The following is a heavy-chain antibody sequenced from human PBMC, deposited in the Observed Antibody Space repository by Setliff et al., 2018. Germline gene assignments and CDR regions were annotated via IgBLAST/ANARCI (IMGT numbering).Heavy chain of an antibody. CDR3: ARGRDFWSGYLVY. Sequence: ASVKVSCKTSGYAFTDNYIHWVRQAPGQGLEWMGWINPKTGGTNLAQKFQGWVSMTRDTSISTAYMELSRLRSDDTAVYYCARGRDFWSGYLVYWGQGTLVTVS. CDR2: INPKTGGT. V-gene: IGHV1-2*04. D-gene: IGHD3-3*01. J-gene: IGHJ4*02. CDR1: GYAFTDNY.